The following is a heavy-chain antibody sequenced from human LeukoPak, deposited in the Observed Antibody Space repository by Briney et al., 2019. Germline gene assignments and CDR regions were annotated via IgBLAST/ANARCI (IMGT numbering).Heavy chain of an antibody. J-gene: IGHJ4*02. V-gene: IGHV4-34*01. D-gene: IGHD1-7*01. CDR2: INHSGST. Sequence: SETLSLTCAVYGGSFSGYYWSWIRQPPGKGLEWIGEINHSGSTNYNPSLKSRVTISVDTSKNQFSLKLSSVTAADTAVYYCARVRDWNWYYFDYWGQGTLVTVSS. CDR1: GGSFSGYY. CDR3: ARVRDWNWYYFDY.